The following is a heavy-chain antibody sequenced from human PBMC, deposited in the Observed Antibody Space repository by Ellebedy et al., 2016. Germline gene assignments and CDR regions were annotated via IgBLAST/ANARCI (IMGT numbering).Heavy chain of an antibody. V-gene: IGHV3-23*01. CDR2: ISGSGGST. CDR3: AKGYLGLFDP. CDR1: GFTFSSYA. J-gene: IGHJ5*02. D-gene: IGHD2-2*02. Sequence: GESLKISXAASGFTFSSYAMSWVRQAPGKGLEWVSAISGSGGSTYYADSVKGRFTISRDNSKNTLYLQMNSLRAEDTAVYYCAKGYLGLFDPWGQGTLVTVSS.